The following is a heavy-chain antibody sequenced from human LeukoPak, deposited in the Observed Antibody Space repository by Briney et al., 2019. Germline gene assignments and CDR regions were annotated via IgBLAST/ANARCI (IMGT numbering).Heavy chain of an antibody. D-gene: IGHD2-15*01. CDR3: STLVTR. Sequence: PGGSLRLSCAASGFTFSNAWMNWVRQAPGKGLEWVGRIKDKTDGGTTDYAAPVKGRFTISRDDSKNTLFLQMNSLRTEDTAVYYCSTLVTRWGQGTLVTVSS. J-gene: IGHJ4*02. CDR2: IKDKTDGGTT. CDR1: GFTFSNAW. V-gene: IGHV3-15*07.